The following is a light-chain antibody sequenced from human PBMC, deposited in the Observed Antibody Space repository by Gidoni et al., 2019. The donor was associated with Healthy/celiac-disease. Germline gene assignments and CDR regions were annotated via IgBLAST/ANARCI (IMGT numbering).Light chain of an antibody. CDR2: LGS. V-gene: IGKV2-28*01. Sequence: DIVMTQSPISLPVTAGEPASISCRSSQSLLHSNEYTYLDWYLQKPGQAQQLLIYLGSNRASGVPDRFSGSGSGTDFTLKISRVEAEDVGVYYCMQALQTPWTFGQGTKVEIK. J-gene: IGKJ1*01. CDR3: MQALQTPWT. CDR1: QSLLHSNEYTY.